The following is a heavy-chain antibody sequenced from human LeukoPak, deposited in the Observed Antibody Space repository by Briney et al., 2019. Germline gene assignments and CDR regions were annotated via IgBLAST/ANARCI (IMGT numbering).Heavy chain of an antibody. CDR1: GFTFSTHW. CDR3: ARGPGSSGGAYVGDY. CDR2: ADGGGSST. D-gene: IGHD3-22*01. V-gene: IGHV3-74*01. Sequence: GRSLRLSCAVSGFTFSTHWMHWVRQVPGRGPVWVSRADGGGSSTSYADSVKGRFSISRDNAKSTLYLQMNGLRAEDTAVYYCARGPGSSGGAYVGDYWGHGTLVTVSS. J-gene: IGHJ4*01.